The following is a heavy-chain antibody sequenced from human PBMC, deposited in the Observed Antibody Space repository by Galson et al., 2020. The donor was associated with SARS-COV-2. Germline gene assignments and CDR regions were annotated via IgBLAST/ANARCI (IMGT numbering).Heavy chain of an antibody. CDR1: FSSYA. Sequence: FSSYAISWVRQAPGQGLEWMGGIIPIFGTANYAQKFQGRVTITADESTSTAYMELSSLRSEDTAVYYCARGESGDCSGGSCYSWYYYGMDVWGQGTTVTVSS. CDR2: IIPIFGTA. V-gene: IGHV1-69*01. CDR3: ARGESGDCSGGSCYSWYYYGMDV. J-gene: IGHJ6*02. D-gene: IGHD2-15*01.